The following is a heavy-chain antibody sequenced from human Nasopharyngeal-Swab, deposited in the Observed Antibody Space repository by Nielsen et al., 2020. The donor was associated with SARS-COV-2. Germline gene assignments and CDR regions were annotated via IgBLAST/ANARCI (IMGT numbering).Heavy chain of an antibody. J-gene: IGHJ4*02. CDR2: ISGSGTTI. D-gene: IGHD3-16*01. CDR1: GFTFNDYY. Sequence: GGSLRLSCTASGFTFNDYYMSWVRQAPGKGLEWLSYISGSGTTIYYAASVKGRFTISRDNAKNSVYLQMNSLRVEDTAIYYCGRDPAWGAIDFWGRGTLVTVSA. V-gene: IGHV3-11*01. CDR3: GRDPAWGAIDF.